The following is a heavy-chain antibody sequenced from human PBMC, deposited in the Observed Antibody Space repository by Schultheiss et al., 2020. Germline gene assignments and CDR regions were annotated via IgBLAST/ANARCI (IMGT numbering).Heavy chain of an antibody. V-gene: IGHV4-61*02. CDR2: IYTSGST. CDR3: ARSYYDFWSGYYGPNYYYYGMDV. Sequence: SETLSLTCAVSGGSISSSNWWSWIRQPAGKGLEWIGRIYTSGSTNYNPSLKSRVTISVDTSKNQFSLKLSSVTAADTAVYYCARSYYDFWSGYYGPNYYYYGMDVWGQGTTVTVSS. J-gene: IGHJ6*02. CDR1: GGSISSSNW. D-gene: IGHD3-3*01.